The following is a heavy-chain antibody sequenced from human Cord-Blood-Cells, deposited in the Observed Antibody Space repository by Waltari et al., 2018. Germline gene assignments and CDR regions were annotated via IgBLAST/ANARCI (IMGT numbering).Heavy chain of an antibody. V-gene: IGHV4-39*01. D-gene: IGHD6-13*01. J-gene: IGHJ4*02. CDR1: GGSISSSSYY. CDR3: ASLLGIAAAGDY. CDR2: IYYRGST. Sequence: QLQLQESGPGLVKPSETLSLTCTVSGGSISSSSYYWGWIRQPPGKGLEWVGSIYYRGSTDYSPSLRSRVTISLDTSKNQFSLKLSSVTAADTAVYYCASLLGIAAAGDYWGQGTLVTVSS.